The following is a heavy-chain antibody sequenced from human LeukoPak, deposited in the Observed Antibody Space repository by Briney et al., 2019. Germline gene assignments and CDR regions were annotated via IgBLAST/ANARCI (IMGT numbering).Heavy chain of an antibody. CDR2: IIPILGIA. V-gene: IGHV1-69*04. J-gene: IGHJ5*02. CDR1: GYTFTSYG. D-gene: IGHD2-15*01. CDR3: ARGSAGYCSGGSCRNWFDP. Sequence: SVKVSCKASGYTFTSYGISWVRQAPGQGLEWMGRIIPILGIANYAQKFQGRVTITADKSTSTAYMELSSLRSEDTAVYYCARGSAGYCSGGSCRNWFDPWGQGTLVTVSS.